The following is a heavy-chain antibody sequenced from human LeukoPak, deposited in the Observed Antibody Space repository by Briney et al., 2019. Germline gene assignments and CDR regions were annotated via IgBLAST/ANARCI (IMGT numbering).Heavy chain of an antibody. V-gene: IGHV3-23*01. D-gene: IGHD3-10*01. CDR1: GFTFSTYA. J-gene: IGHJ4*02. Sequence: PGGSLRLSCAASGFTFSTYAMSWVRQAPGKGLEWVSAIGGSGDFTYYAGYVRGRFTISRDNSKKTLYLQMNSLRAEDTAVYYCAKADRGWGVITKDWGQGTLVTVPS. CDR2: IGGSGDFT. CDR3: AKADRGWGVITKD.